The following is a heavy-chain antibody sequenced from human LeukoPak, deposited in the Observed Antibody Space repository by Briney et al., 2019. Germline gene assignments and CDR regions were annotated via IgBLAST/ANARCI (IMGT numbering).Heavy chain of an antibody. CDR3: ARDVRTIVGASRAFDI. J-gene: IGHJ3*02. Sequence: PSETLSLTCTGTGVYISRYYWSWIQQPPGKGLDWIGYIYYSGSTDYNPSLKSRVTISIDTSKNQFSLKLSSVTAADTALYYCARDVRTIVGASRAFDIWGQGTMVTVSS. CDR1: GVYISRYY. V-gene: IGHV4-59*01. CDR2: IYYSGST. D-gene: IGHD1-26*01.